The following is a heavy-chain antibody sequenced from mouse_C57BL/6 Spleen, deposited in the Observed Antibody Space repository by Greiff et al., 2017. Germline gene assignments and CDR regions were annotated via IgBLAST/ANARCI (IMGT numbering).Heavy chain of an antibody. J-gene: IGHJ3*01. CDR2: INPGRGGT. D-gene: IGHD1-1*01. Sequence: VQLQQSGAELVRPGTSVKVSCKASGYAFTNYLIEWVKQRPGQGLEWIGVINPGRGGTNYNEKFKGKATLTAYKSSTTAYMQLSSLTSEDSAVYFCARRGSSYGWFAYWGQGTLVTVSA. V-gene: IGHV1-54*01. CDR3: ARRGSSYGWFAY. CDR1: GYAFTNYL.